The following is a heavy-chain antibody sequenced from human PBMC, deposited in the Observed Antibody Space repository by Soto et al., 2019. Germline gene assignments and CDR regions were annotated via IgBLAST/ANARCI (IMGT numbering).Heavy chain of an antibody. CDR2: ISGYNGHI. D-gene: IGHD6-19*01. Sequence: QVQLVQSGAEVKKPGASVNISCKASGYSFTGYGISWVRQAPGQGLEWMGWISGYNGHIDYAQKFQGRVSMTTDTSTNTAYMEMRSLRSDDTAKYYFARVLQWSTPDYWGQGSLVTVSS. CDR3: ARVLQWSTPDY. V-gene: IGHV1-18*01. CDR1: GYSFTGYG. J-gene: IGHJ4*02.